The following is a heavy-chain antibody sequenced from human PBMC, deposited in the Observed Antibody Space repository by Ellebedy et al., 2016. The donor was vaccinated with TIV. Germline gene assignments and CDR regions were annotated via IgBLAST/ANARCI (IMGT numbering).Heavy chain of an antibody. J-gene: IGHJ4*02. CDR2: MNPNSGNT. CDR1: GYTFTSYD. D-gene: IGHD5-12*01. V-gene: IGHV1-8*01. CDR3: ARGASITQMIG. Sequence: ASVKVSCXASGYTFTSYDINWVRQATGQGLEWMGWMNPNSGNTGYAQKFQGRVTMTRDTSTSTVYMELSSLRSEDTAVYYCARGASITQMIGWGQGTLVTVSS.